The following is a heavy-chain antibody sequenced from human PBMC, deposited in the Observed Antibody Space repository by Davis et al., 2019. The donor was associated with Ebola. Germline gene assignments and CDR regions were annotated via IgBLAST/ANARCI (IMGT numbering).Heavy chain of an antibody. D-gene: IGHD3-22*01. V-gene: IGHV3-15*06. Sequence: GESLKISCAASWLIIRSHWMHWVRQAPGQGLVWISRINSDGSTTSYAAPVKGRFTISRDDSKNTLYLQMNSLKTEDTAVYYCTTDLYYYDSSGDYYRLDAFDIWGQGTMVTVSS. CDR2: INSDGSTT. CDR3: TTDLYYYDSSGDYYRLDAFDI. CDR1: WLIIRSHW. J-gene: IGHJ3*02.